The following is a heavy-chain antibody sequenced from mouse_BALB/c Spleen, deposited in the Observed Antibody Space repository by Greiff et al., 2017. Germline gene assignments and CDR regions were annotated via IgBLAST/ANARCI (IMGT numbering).Heavy chain of an antibody. D-gene: IGHD1-1*01. CDR2: ISYSGST. CDR1: GYSITSDYA. V-gene: IGHV3-2*02. J-gene: IGHJ4*01. CDR3: ARSGRSYDYAMDY. Sequence: EVQRVESGPGLVKPSQSLSLTCTVTGYSITSDYAWNWIRQFPGNKLEWMGYISYSGSTSYNPSLKSRISITRDTSKNQFFLQLNSVTTEDTATYYCARSGRSYDYAMDYWGQGTSVTVSS.